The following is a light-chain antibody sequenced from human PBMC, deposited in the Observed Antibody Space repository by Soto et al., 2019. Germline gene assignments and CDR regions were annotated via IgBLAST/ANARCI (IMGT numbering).Light chain of an antibody. V-gene: IGKV3-15*01. J-gene: IGKJ1*01. CDR1: QSISVN. CDR2: AAS. CDR3: QQYENWSPLT. Sequence: EIVMTQSPATLSVSPGERATLSCRASQSISVNLAWYQQKPGQTPRLLIFAASTRATGIPARFSGGGSGTEFTLTISSLQSEDVAVYYCQQYENWSPLTFGQGPKVDIK.